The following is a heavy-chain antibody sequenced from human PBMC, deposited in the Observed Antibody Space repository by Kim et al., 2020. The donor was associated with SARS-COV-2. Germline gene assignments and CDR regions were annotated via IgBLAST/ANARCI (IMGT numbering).Heavy chain of an antibody. Sequence: GGSLRLSCAASGFTFSSYGMHWVRQAPGKGLEWVAVIWYDGSNKYYADSVKGRFTISRDNSKNTLYLQTNSLRAEDTAVYYCAKDWYYYGSGRDYGMDVWGQGTTLTVSS. J-gene: IGHJ6*02. D-gene: IGHD3-10*01. CDR1: GFTFSSYG. CDR3: AKDWYYYGSGRDYGMDV. V-gene: IGHV3-33*06. CDR2: IWYDGSNK.